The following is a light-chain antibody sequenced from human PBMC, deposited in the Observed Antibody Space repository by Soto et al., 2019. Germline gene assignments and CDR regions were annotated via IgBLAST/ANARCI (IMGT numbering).Light chain of an antibody. CDR3: AAWDDSLNGVV. CDR1: SSSIGSST. Sequence: QSVLTQPPSASGTPGQRVTIFCSGSSSSIGSSTVNWYQQLPGTVPKVLIYSDNQRPSGVPDRFSGSKSGTSASLAISGLQSEDEADYYCAAWDDSLNGVVFGGGTKLTVL. J-gene: IGLJ2*01. V-gene: IGLV1-44*01. CDR2: SDN.